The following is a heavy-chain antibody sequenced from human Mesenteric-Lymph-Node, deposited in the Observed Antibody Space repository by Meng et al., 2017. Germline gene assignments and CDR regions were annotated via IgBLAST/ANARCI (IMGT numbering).Heavy chain of an antibody. J-gene: IGHJ6*02. D-gene: IGHD3-22*01. CDR2: IIPIFGTA. CDR1: GGTFSSYA. CDR3: ARGTYYYDSSGYYYDYYYYGMDV. V-gene: IGHV1-69*05. Sequence: SVKVSCKASGGTFSSYAISWVRQAPGQGLEWMGGIIPIFGTANYAQKFQGRVTITTDESTSTAYMELSSLRSEDTAVYYCARGTYYYDSSGYYYDYYYYGMDVWGQGTTVTVSS.